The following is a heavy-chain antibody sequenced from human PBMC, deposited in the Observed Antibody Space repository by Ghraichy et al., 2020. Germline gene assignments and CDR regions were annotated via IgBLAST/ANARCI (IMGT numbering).Heavy chain of an antibody. CDR2: ISSSSNK. CDR3: ARETSWYLDL. Sequence: GGSLRLSCAASGFTFSIYSMNWVRQAPGKGLEWVSYISSSSNKFYTDSVKGRFTISRDNAKNSLYLQVNSLRDADTAVYYCARETSWYLDLWGRGTLVTVSS. V-gene: IGHV3-48*01. J-gene: IGHJ2*01. CDR1: GFTFSIYS.